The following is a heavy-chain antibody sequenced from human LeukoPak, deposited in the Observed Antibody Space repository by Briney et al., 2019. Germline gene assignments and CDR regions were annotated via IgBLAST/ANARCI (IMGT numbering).Heavy chain of an antibody. CDR3: AKCGSTCINREFDH. Sequence: GGSLRLSCAASGFTFSSYSMSWVRQAPGKGLEWVSAISTNGDSTPYADSVKGRLTISRDNSKSTLYLEMNSLRAEDTAIYYCAKCGSTCINREFDHWGQGTLVTVSP. CDR2: ISTNGDST. J-gene: IGHJ4*02. V-gene: IGHV3-23*01. CDR1: GFTFSSYS. D-gene: IGHD2-15*01.